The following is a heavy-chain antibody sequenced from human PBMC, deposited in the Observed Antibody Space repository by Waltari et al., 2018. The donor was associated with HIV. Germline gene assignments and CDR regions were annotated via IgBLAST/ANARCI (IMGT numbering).Heavy chain of an antibody. Sequence: QVQLQESGPGLVKPSQTLSLTCTVSGGSISSGDYYWSWIPQPPRPGLEWIGYIYYSGSTYYNPSLKSRVTISVDTSKNQFSLKLSSVTAADTAVYYCARGGGEQQLVLFLAQHWFDPWGQGTLVTVSS. D-gene: IGHD6-13*01. J-gene: IGHJ5*02. CDR2: IYYSGST. V-gene: IGHV4-30-4*01. CDR3: ARGGGEQQLVLFLAQHWFDP. CDR1: GGSISSGDYY.